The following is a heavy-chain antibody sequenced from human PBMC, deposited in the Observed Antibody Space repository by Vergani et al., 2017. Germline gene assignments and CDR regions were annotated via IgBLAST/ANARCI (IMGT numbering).Heavy chain of an antibody. D-gene: IGHD4-23*01. J-gene: IGHJ1*01. CDR3: ARHIPTPRWFLEYCQH. CDR1: GDSISSNNC. CDR2: ICHTEDT. V-gene: IGHV4-4*03. Sequence: QVQLQESGPGLVKPPGTLSLTCAVSGDSISSNNCWTWVRQPPGKGLEWIGEICHTEDTKYSPSLKSRVTVSVDESRNLFSLRLNSVTAADTAIYYCARHIPTPRWFLEYCQHWGQGTLVTVSS.